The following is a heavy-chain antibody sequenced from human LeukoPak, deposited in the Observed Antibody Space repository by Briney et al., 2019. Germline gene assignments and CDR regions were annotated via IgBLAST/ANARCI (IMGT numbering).Heavy chain of an antibody. CDR1: GFTFSDYA. J-gene: IGHJ6*03. D-gene: IGHD2-2*01. V-gene: IGHV3-49*04. Sequence: PGGSLRLSCSASGFTFSDYAMSWVRQAPGKGLEWVGFIRSKAYGGAAEYAASVKGRFTISRDDSRSITYLQMNSLKTEDSAVYYCTRDGLHCSSSSCHPYYYYYVDVWGKGTTVTVSS. CDR2: IRSKAYGGAA. CDR3: TRDGLHCSSSSCHPYYYYYVDV.